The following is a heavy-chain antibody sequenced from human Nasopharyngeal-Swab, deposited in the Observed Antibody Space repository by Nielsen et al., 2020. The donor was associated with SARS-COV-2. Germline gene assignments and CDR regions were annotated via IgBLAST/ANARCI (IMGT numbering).Heavy chain of an antibody. V-gene: IGHV1-69*06. J-gene: IGHJ3*02. CDR1: GGTFSSYA. D-gene: IGHD2-15*01. CDR3: ARDLCSGGSCLGAFDI. Sequence: LVKVSCKASGGTFSSYAISWVRQAPGQGLEWMGGIIPIFGTANYAQKFQGRVTITADKSTSTAYMELSSLRSEDTAVYYCARDLCSGGSCLGAFDIWGQGTMVTVSS. CDR2: IIPIFGTA.